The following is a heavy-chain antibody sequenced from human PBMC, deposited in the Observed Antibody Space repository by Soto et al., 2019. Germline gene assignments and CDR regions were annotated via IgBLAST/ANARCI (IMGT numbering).Heavy chain of an antibody. CDR3: ARDPSPYPSGWYGIAF. CDR2: ISYDGTNK. J-gene: IGHJ4*01. Sequence: QVQLVESGGGVVKPGASLRLSCTASGFMFSAYAMLWVRQAPGKGLEWVAAISYDGTNKYYADSLKGRFTISRDNSKNTLFLQMSRLTANDSSVSYCARDPSPYPSGWYGIAFWGLGTLVTVSS. D-gene: IGHD6-19*01. CDR1: GFMFSAYA. V-gene: IGHV3-30-3*01.